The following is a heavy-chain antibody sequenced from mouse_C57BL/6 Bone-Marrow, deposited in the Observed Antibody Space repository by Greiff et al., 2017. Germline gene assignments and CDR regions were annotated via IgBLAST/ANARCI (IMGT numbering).Heavy chain of an antibody. Sequence: EVQLQQSGPELVKPGDSVKISCKASGYSFTGYFMNWVMQSHGKSLEWIGRINPYNGDTFYNQKFKGKATLTVDKSSSTAHMELRSLTSEDSAVYYCARWATGDAMDYWGQGTSGTVSS. V-gene: IGHV1-20*01. D-gene: IGHD3-1*01. CDR1: GYSFTGYF. CDR3: ARWATGDAMDY. J-gene: IGHJ4*01. CDR2: INPYNGDT.